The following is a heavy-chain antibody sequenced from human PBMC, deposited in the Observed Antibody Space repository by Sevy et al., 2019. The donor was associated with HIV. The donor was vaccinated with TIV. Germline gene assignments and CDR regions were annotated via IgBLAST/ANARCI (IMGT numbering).Heavy chain of an antibody. J-gene: IGHJ1*01. CDR3: ASARMEYSSSLDYFEY. V-gene: IGHV3-21*01. Sequence: GGSLRLSCAASGFIFSTYSMNWVRQAPGKGLEWVSFISSSSSYIYYADSVKGRFTISRDNAKNSLYLQMNSLRAEDTAVYYCASARMEYSSSLDYFEYWGQGTLVTVSS. CDR2: ISSSSSYI. D-gene: IGHD6-6*01. CDR1: GFIFSTYS.